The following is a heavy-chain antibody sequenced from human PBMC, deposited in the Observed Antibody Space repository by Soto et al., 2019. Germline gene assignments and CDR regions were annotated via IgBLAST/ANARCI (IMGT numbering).Heavy chain of an antibody. CDR2: ISYDGSNK. J-gene: IGHJ4*02. CDR1: GFTFSSYA. CDR3: ARGDYVWGSYRWYYFDY. D-gene: IGHD3-16*02. V-gene: IGHV3-30-3*01. Sequence: QVQLVESGGGVVQPGRSLRLSCAASGFTFSSYAMHWVRQAPGKGLEWVAVISYDGSNKYYADSVKGRFTIFRDNSKNTLYLQMNSLRAEDTAVYYCARGDYVWGSYRWYYFDYWGQGTLVTVSS.